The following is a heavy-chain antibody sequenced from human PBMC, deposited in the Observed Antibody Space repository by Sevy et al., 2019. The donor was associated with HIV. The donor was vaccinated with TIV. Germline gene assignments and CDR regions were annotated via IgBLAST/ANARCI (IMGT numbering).Heavy chain of an antibody. CDR1: GFTFSSYG. J-gene: IGHJ6*02. CDR2: IWYDGSNK. CDR3: ARGFPKYYYDSSGYYSGYYYGMDV. Sequence: GGSLRLSCAASGFTFSSYGMHWVRQAPGKGLEWVAVIWYDGSNKYYADSVKGRFTISRDNSKNTLYLQMNSLRAEDTAVYYCARGFPKYYYDSSGYYSGYYYGMDVWGQGTTVTVSS. D-gene: IGHD3-22*01. V-gene: IGHV3-33*01.